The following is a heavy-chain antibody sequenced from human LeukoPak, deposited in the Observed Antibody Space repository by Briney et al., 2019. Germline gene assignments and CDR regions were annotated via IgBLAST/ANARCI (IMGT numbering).Heavy chain of an antibody. V-gene: IGHV4-61*02. D-gene: IGHD1-7*01. J-gene: IGHJ4*02. CDR1: GGSISSGSYY. CDR2: IYTSGST. CDR3: ARTDNNWHYGGIDY. Sequence: PSETLSLTCTVSGGSISSGSYYWSWIRQPAGKGLEWIGRIYTSGSTNYNPSLKSRVTISVDTSKNQFSLKPSSVTAADTAVYYCARTDNNWHYGGIDYWGQGTLVTVSS.